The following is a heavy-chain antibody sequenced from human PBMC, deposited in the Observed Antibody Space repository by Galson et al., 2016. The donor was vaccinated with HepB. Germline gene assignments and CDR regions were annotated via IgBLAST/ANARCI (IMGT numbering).Heavy chain of an antibody. V-gene: IGHV3-23*01. CDR2: LRGSGGST. D-gene: IGHD6-19*01. CDR3: AKIDSSAWYPRGVY. J-gene: IGHJ4*02. CDR1: GLTFNSYA. Sequence: SLRLSCAGSGLTFNSYAMHWVRQAPGKGLEWVSGLRGSGGSTFYADSVKGRFTISRDKSKNTVFLRMNSLRVEDTAIYYCAKIDSSAWYPRGVYWGRGTLVTVSS.